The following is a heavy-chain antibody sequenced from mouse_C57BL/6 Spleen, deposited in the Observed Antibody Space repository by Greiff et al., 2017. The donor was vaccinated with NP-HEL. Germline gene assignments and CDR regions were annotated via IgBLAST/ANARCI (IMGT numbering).Heavy chain of an antibody. V-gene: IGHV1-82*01. J-gene: IGHJ2*01. CDR2: IYPGDGDT. CDR1: GYAFSSSW. CDR3: ARQRGGYFDY. Sequence: VQLQQSGPELVKPGASVKISCKASGYAFSSSWMNWVKQRPGKGLEWIGRIYPGDGDTNYNGKFKGKATLTADKSSSTAYMQLSSLTSEDSAVYFCARQRGGYFDYWGKGTTLTVSS.